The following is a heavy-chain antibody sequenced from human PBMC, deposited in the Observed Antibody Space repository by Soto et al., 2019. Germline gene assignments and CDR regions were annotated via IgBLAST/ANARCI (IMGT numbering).Heavy chain of an antibody. D-gene: IGHD2-21*01. Sequence: SETLSLTCALYGTSFSGYYWSWIRQSPGKGLEWIGEINSSGGTNYNPALKSRVTISLDTNQNQLSPTLTSVPAADTAVYYCATPRGSRIFPAHYYFDYWGQGTLVTVSS. CDR1: GTSFSGYY. V-gene: IGHV4-34*01. J-gene: IGHJ4*02. CDR2: INSSGGT. CDR3: ATPRGSRIFPAHYYFDY.